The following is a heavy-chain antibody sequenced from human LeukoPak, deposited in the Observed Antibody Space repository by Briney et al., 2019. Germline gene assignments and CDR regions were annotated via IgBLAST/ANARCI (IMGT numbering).Heavy chain of an antibody. V-gene: IGHV4-39*02. D-gene: IGHD1-26*01. J-gene: IGHJ4*02. CDR1: GGALSSSSYY. Sequence: SETLSLTCTVSGGALSSSSYYWGWSRQPPGTGREWFGSIYYSGRTYYNPSLKSRLTISVDTSKNHFSLQLSSVTAADTAVYYCARSIVGATFAIDYWGQGTLVTVSS. CDR2: IYYSGRT. CDR3: ARSIVGATFAIDY.